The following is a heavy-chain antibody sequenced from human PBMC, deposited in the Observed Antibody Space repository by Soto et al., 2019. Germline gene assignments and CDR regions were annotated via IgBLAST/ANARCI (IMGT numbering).Heavy chain of an antibody. D-gene: IGHD3-10*01. V-gene: IGHV4-59*01. Sequence: SETLSLTCTVSGGSISSYYWSWIRQPPGKGLEWIGYIYYSGSTNYNPSLKSRVTISVDTSKNQFSLKLSSVTAADTAVYYCARAQFTMVRGVLPDYWGQGTLVTVSS. CDR2: IYYSGST. J-gene: IGHJ4*02. CDR3: ARAQFTMVRGVLPDY. CDR1: GGSISSYY.